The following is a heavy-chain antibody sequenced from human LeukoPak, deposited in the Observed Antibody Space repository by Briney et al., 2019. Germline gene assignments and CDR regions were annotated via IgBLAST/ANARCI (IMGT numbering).Heavy chain of an antibody. CDR1: GGSISSHY. D-gene: IGHD2-2*01. V-gene: IGHV4-59*11. J-gene: IGHJ3*02. CDR3: ARGPNSPAYDAFDI. CDR2: IYYSGST. Sequence: SETLSLTCTVSGGSISSHYRSWIRQPPGKGLEWIGYIYYSGSTNYNPSLESRVTISVDPSKNQFSLKLSSVTAADTAVYYCARGPNSPAYDAFDIWGQGTMVTVSS.